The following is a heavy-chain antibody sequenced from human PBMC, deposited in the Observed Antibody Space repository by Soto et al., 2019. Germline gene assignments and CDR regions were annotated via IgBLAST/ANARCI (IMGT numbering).Heavy chain of an antibody. V-gene: IGHV3-30*04. Sequence: QVQLVESGGGVVQPGKSLRLSCAASGFTFSNYPMNWVRQAPGKGLEWVSVISYDGTRKHYADSVKGRFTISRDNSKNTLYLQMNSLRPEDTAVYYCARETGLGVAAAGSFDSWGQGARVTVSS. CDR1: GFTFSNYP. CDR3: ARETGLGVAAAGSFDS. J-gene: IGHJ4*02. CDR2: ISYDGTRK. D-gene: IGHD6-13*01.